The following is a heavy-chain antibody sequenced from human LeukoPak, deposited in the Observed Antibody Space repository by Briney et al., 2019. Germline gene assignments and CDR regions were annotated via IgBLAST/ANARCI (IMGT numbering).Heavy chain of an antibody. CDR2: INHSGST. J-gene: IGHJ4*02. D-gene: IGHD1-26*01. V-gene: IGHV4-34*01. CDR1: GGSISSYY. CDR3: AAVGATAGVWFDY. Sequence: SETLSLTCTVSGGSISSYYCAWIRQPPGKGLEWIGEINHSGSTNYNPSLKSRVTMSVDTSKNQFSLKLSSVTAADTAVYYCAAVGATAGVWFDYWGQGTLVTVSS.